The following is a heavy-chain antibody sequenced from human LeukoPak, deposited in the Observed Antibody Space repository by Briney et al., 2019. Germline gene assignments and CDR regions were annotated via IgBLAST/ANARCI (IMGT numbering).Heavy chain of an antibody. CDR2: IYYSAST. Sequence: SETLSLTRRVSGGSISSSSAYCGWIRQPPGKGLEWIGSIYYSASTYYNPYLKSRVTISVDTSKNQFSLKLSSVTAADTAVYYCVRHGWGSSWYPDYWGQGTLVTVSS. J-gene: IGHJ4*02. CDR3: VRHGWGSSWYPDY. D-gene: IGHD6-13*01. CDR1: GGSISSSSAY. V-gene: IGHV4-39*01.